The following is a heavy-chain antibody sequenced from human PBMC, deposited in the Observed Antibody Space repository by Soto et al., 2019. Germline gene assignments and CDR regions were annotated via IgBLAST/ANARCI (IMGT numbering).Heavy chain of an antibody. J-gene: IGHJ6*02. CDR2: ISSSSSYI. D-gene: IGHD3-22*01. CDR1: GFTFSSYS. Sequence: GGSLRLSCAASGFTFSSYSMNWVRQAPGKGLEWVSSISSSSSYIYYADSVKGRFTISRDNAKNSLYLQMNSLRAEDTAVYYCASGPYDSSGYYYVASWTGGGSYYYYGMDVWGQGTTVTVS. CDR3: ASGPYDSSGYYYVASWTGGGSYYYYGMDV. V-gene: IGHV3-21*01.